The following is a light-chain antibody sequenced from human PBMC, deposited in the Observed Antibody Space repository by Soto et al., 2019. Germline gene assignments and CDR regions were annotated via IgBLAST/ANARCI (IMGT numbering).Light chain of an antibody. Sequence: DIQMTQSPSTLSASVGDRVTITCRASQSISSWLAWYQQKPGRAPKLLIYKASSLESGVPSRFSGSGSGTEFTLTISSLQPDDFATYYCQQYNSQWTFGKGTKVEFK. CDR1: QSISSW. V-gene: IGKV1-5*03. CDR3: QQYNSQWT. CDR2: KAS. J-gene: IGKJ1*01.